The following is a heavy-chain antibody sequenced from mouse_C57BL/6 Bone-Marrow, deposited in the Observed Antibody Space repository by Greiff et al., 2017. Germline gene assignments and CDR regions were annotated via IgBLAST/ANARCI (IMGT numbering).Heavy chain of an antibody. V-gene: IGHV5-12*01. CDR2: ISNGGGST. J-gene: IGHJ3*01. CDR3: AIRGAY. CDR1: GFTFSDYY. Sequence: DVQLQESGGGLVQPGGSLKLSCAASGFTFSDYYMYWVRQTPEKRLEWVAYISNGGGSTYYPDTVKGRFTISRDNAKNTLYLQMSRLKSEDTAMYYCAIRGAYWGQGTLVTVSA.